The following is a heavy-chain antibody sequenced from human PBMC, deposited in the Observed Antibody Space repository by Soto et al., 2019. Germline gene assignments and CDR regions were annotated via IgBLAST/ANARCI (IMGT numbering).Heavy chain of an antibody. CDR1: GGSFSGYY. Sequence: SETLSLTCAVYGGSFSGYYWSWIRQPPGKGLEWIGYIYHSGSTNYNPSLKSRVTISVDTSKNQFSLKLNSMTAADTAVYYCARHNYGSGSTYFDYWGQGTLVTVS. J-gene: IGHJ4*02. CDR2: IYHSGST. CDR3: ARHNYGSGSTYFDY. D-gene: IGHD3-10*01. V-gene: IGHV4-59*08.